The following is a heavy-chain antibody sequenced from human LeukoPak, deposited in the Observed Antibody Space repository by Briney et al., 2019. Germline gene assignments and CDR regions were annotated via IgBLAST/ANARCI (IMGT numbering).Heavy chain of an antibody. J-gene: IGHJ4*02. CDR3: NTLPPLRWGHDYVWGSYRRLRTFDY. D-gene: IGHD3-16*02. CDR2: IKSKTDGGTT. Sequence: PGGSLRLSCAASGFTFSNAWMSWVRQAPGKGLEWVGRIKSKTDGGTTDYAAPVKGRFTISRDDSKNTLYLQMNSLKTEDTAVYYCNTLPPLRWGHDYVWGSYRRLRTFDYWGQGTLVTVSS. CDR1: GFTFSNAW. V-gene: IGHV3-15*01.